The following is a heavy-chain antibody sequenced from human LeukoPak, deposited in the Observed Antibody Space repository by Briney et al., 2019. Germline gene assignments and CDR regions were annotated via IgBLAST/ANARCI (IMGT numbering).Heavy chain of an antibody. J-gene: IGHJ4*02. Sequence: GGSLRLSCAASGFTFSNYSMNWVRQAPGKGLEWVSSISSSSTYIYYADSVKGRFTISRDNAKNSLYLQMNSLRAEDTAVYYCAGDSGGGDFDYWGQGTLVTVSS. D-gene: IGHD3-16*01. V-gene: IGHV3-21*01. CDR2: ISSSSTYI. CDR3: AGDSGGGDFDY. CDR1: GFTFSNYS.